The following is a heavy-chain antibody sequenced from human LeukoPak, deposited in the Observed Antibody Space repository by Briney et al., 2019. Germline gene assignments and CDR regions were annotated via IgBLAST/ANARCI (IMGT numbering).Heavy chain of an antibody. CDR2: ISANGRST. D-gene: IGHD1-26*01. V-gene: IGHV3-64*01. Sequence: QPGGSLRLSCAASGFTVSSYSMHWVRQAPGKGLDFVSAISANGRSTYYASSVKGRFTISRDNSKNTLYLQMGSLRAEDLAVYYCARVGLGSGFDYWGQGTLVTVSS. CDR1: GFTVSSYS. J-gene: IGHJ4*02. CDR3: ARVGLGSGFDY.